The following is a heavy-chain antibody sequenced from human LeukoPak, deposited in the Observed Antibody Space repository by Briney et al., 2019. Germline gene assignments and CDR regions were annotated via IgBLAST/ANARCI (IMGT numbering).Heavy chain of an antibody. CDR3: ARASRELLTGFDY. Sequence: ASVKVSCKASGYTFTGYYMHWVRQAPGQGLEWMGWVNPNSGGTNYAQKFQGRVTMTRDTSISTAYMELSRLRSDDTAVYYCARASRELLTGFDYWGQGTLVTVSS. J-gene: IGHJ4*02. CDR1: GYTFTGYY. CDR2: VNPNSGGT. V-gene: IGHV1-2*02. D-gene: IGHD1-26*01.